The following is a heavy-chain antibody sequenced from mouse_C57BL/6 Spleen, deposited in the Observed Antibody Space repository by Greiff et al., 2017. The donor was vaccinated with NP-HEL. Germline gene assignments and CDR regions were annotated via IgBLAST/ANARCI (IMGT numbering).Heavy chain of an antibody. J-gene: IGHJ2*01. CDR2: IHPNSGST. D-gene: IGHD4-1*01. Sequence: VQLQQSGAELVKPGASVKLSCKASGYTFTSYWMHWVKQRPGQGLEWIGMIHPNSGSTNYNEKFKSKATLTVDKSSSTAYMQLSSLTSEDSAVYYCARFLGLYYFDYWGQGTTLTVSS. CDR1: GYTFTSYW. V-gene: IGHV1-64*01. CDR3: ARFLGLYYFDY.